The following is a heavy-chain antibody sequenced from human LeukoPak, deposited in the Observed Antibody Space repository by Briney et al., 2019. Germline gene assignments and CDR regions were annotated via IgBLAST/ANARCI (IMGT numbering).Heavy chain of an antibody. CDR1: GFTFSSSA. D-gene: IGHD7-27*01. CDR2: IDKTSSNI. J-gene: IGHJ4*02. Sequence: GGSLRPSCAVSGFTFSSSAMCWVRQAPGKGLEWISYIDKTSSNIYYADSVKGRFTISRDNAKNSLYLQMNSLRAEDTAVYYCARESYWGSSAKGFDYWGQGTLVTVSS. V-gene: IGHV3-48*01. CDR3: ARESYWGSSAKGFDY.